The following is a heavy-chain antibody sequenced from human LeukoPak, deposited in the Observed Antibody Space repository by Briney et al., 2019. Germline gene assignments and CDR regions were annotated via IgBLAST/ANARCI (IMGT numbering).Heavy chain of an antibody. CDR2: IYTSGST. Sequence: SETLSLTCTVSGGSISSYYWSWIRQPAGKGLEWIGRIYTSGSTNYNPSLKSRVTMSVDTSKNQFSLKLSSVTAADTAVYYCARANYDILTGYPLPIFDYWSQGTLVTVSS. CDR3: ARANYDILTGYPLPIFDY. CDR1: GGSISSYY. D-gene: IGHD3-9*01. V-gene: IGHV4-4*07. J-gene: IGHJ4*02.